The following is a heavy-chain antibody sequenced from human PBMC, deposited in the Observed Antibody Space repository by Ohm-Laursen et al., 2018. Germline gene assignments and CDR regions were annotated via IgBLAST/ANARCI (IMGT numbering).Heavy chain of an antibody. J-gene: IGHJ4*02. CDR2: ISSSGSTI. CDR3: ARDPVRGLTDY. Sequence: SLRLSCAASGFTFSSYEMNWVRQAPGKGLGWVLYISSSGSTIHYADSVKGRFTISRDNAKNSLYLQMNSLRAEDTAVYHCARDPVRGLTDYWGQGTLVTVSS. V-gene: IGHV3-48*03. CDR1: GFTFSSYE. D-gene: IGHD3-16*01.